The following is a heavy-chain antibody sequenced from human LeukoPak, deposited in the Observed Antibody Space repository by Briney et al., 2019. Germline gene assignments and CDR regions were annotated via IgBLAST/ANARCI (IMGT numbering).Heavy chain of an antibody. V-gene: IGHV3-74*01. CDR1: GFTYSSYW. J-gene: IGHJ6*03. Sequence: GGSLRLSCAASGFTYSSYWMHWVRQAPGKGRVGVSRINSDGRSTSYADSVKGRFTISRDNAKNTLYLQMNSLRAEDTAVYYCAREGGSYYYYYYYYMDVWGKGTTVTISS. CDR3: AREGGSYYYYYYYYMDV. D-gene: IGHD2-21*02. CDR2: INSDGRST.